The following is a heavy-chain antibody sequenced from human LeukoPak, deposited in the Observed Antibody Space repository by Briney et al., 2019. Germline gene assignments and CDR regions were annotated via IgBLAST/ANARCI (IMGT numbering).Heavy chain of an antibody. Sequence: GESLKISCTGSGYRFTNYWIAWVRQMPGKGLEWLGIIYPGDSDTRYSPSFQGQVTISADKSITTTYLQWISLKASDTAMFYCARPNYYDSNDLYDVYDIWGQGTMVTVSS. CDR1: GYRFTNYW. CDR2: IYPGDSDT. CDR3: ARPNYYDSNDLYDVYDI. V-gene: IGHV5-51*01. J-gene: IGHJ3*02. D-gene: IGHD3-22*01.